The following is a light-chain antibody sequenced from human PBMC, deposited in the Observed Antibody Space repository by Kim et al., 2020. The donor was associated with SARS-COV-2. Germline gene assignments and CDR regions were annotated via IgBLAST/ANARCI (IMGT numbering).Light chain of an antibody. V-gene: IGKV3-15*01. CDR3: QQYNYWRT. Sequence: SVPPGESATPSCRASQRVSSKLAWYQQRPGQAPWLLIYGASTRATGIAARFSGSGSGTEFTLTISSLQSEDFALYYCQQYNYWRTFGQGTKVDIK. J-gene: IGKJ1*01. CDR2: GAS. CDR1: QRVSSK.